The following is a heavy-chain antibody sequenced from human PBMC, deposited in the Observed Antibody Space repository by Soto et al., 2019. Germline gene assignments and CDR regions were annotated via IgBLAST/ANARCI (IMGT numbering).Heavy chain of an antibody. CDR3: AKATATGGGAFDI. Sequence: GVSLRLSCAASGFTCSSYDMSWVRQAPGKGLEWVSTILVGGSTHYPDSVKGRFTISRDNSKNTVFLQMNSLTPGDTAVYYCAKATATGGGAFDICGQGTVVTVSS. J-gene: IGHJ3*02. CDR2: ILVGGST. CDR1: GFTCSSYD. D-gene: IGHD2-8*02. V-gene: IGHV3-23*01.